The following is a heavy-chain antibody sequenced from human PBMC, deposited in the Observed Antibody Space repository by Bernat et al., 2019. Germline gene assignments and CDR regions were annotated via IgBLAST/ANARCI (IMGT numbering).Heavy chain of an antibody. V-gene: IGHV3-21*01. Sequence: EVQLVESGGGLVKPGGSLRLSCAASGFTFSSYSMNWVRQAPGKGLEWVSSISSSSSYIYYADSVKGRFTISRDNAKNSLYLQMNSLRDEDTAVYYCAGDRSYGSSFYYYVDVWGKGTTVTVSS. CDR3: AGDRSYGSSFYYYVDV. D-gene: IGHD6-6*01. CDR1: GFTFSSYS. J-gene: IGHJ6*03. CDR2: ISSSSSYI.